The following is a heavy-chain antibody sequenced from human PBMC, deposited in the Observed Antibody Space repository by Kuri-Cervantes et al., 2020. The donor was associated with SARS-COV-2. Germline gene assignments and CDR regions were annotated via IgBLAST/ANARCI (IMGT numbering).Heavy chain of an antibody. CDR3: ARDSAPYYYDSSGRPHPPPSPWSYYYYGVDV. CDR2: INGGNDNT. Sequence: ASVKGSCKASGYTFTSYAMHWVRQAPGHRLEWMGWINGGNDNTKYSQKFQGRVTITADESTSTAYMELSSLRSEDTAVYYCARDSAPYYYDSSGRPHPPPSPWSYYYYGVDVWGQGTTVTVSS. J-gene: IGHJ6*02. D-gene: IGHD3-22*01. CDR1: GYTFTSYA. V-gene: IGHV1-3*01.